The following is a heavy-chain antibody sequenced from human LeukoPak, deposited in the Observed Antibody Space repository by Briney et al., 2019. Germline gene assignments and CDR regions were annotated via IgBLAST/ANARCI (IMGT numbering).Heavy chain of an antibody. CDR2: IYYSGST. CDR3: ARDNQLEVDY. D-gene: IGHD3-10*01. CDR1: GGSISSSSYY. Sequence: SETLSLTCTVSGGSISSSSYYWGWIRQPPGKGLEWIGYIYYSGSTNYNPSLKSRVTISVDTSKNQFSLKLSSVTAADTAVYYCARDNQLEVDYWGQGTLVTVSS. J-gene: IGHJ4*02. V-gene: IGHV4-61*01.